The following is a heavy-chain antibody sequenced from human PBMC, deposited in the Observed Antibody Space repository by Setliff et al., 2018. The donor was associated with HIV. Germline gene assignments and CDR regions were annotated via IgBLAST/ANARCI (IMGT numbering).Heavy chain of an antibody. J-gene: IGHJ5*02. V-gene: IGHV4-34*01. Sequence: PSETLSLTCAVSGGSFSEYHWSWIRQTPGKGLEWIGKLNHSGSTIVNPSLRGRVTTSVYMSKSQFSLKLRSVTAADTAVYSCARRDARLGWFDPWGQGTLVTVSS. CDR3: ARRDARLGWFDP. D-gene: IGHD6-6*01. CDR1: GGSFSEYH. CDR2: LNHSGST.